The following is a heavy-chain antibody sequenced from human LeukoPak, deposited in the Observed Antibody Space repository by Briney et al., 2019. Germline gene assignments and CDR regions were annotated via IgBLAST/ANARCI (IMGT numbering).Heavy chain of an antibody. CDR2: IYYTGST. V-gene: IGHV4-59*08. D-gene: IGHD6-6*01. CDR3: ARHRAYSSSSPFGY. J-gene: IGHJ4*02. Sequence: SETLSLTCSVSGGSISSLYWSWIRQPPGKGLEWIGYIYYTGSTNYNPSLKSRVTMFVDMSENQFSLRLSSVTAADTAVYYCARHRAYSSSSPFGYWGQGTLVTVSS. CDR1: GGSISSLY.